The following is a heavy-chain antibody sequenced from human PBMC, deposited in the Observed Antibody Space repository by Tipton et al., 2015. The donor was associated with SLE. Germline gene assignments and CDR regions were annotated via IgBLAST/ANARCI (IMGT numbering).Heavy chain of an antibody. Sequence: TLSLTCTVSGGSISSHYWSWIRQPPGKGLEWIGYIYYSGSTNYTPSLKSRVTISVDTSKNQFSLKLNSVTAADTAVYYCARGPTWGSKDAFDIWGQGTMVPVSS. CDR3: ARGPTWGSKDAFDI. CDR1: GGSISSHY. D-gene: IGHD3-16*01. V-gene: IGHV4-59*11. J-gene: IGHJ3*02. CDR2: IYYSGST.